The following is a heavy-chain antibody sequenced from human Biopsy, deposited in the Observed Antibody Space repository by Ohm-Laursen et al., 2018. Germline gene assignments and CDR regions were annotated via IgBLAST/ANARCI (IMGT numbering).Heavy chain of an antibody. CDR2: IYDRGST. CDR1: GDSVSSGSFY. Sequence: SDTLSLTCTVSGDSVSSGSFYWTWIRQPPGQGLEYIGYIYDRGSTANYNPSLKSRVTISVDTSKNQFSLKLSSVTAADTAVYFCARGSSYGYDFDYWGQGTQVAVSS. CDR3: ARGSSYGYDFDY. J-gene: IGHJ4*02. V-gene: IGHV4-61*01. D-gene: IGHD5-18*01.